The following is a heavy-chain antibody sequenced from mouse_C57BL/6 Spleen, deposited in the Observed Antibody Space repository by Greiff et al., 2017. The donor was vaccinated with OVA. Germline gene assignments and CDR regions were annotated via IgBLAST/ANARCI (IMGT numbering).Heavy chain of an antibody. J-gene: IGHJ4*01. CDR2: IYPRSGNT. V-gene: IGHV1-81*01. D-gene: IGHD2-3*01. CDR1: GYTFTSYG. CDR3: AREGFCDCYSFYAMDY. Sequence: VQLQQSGAELARPGASVKLSCKASGYTFTSYGISWVKQRPGQGLEWIGEIYPRSGNTYYNEKFKGKATLTADKSSSTAYMELRSLTSEDSAVYFCAREGFCDCYSFYAMDYWGRETSDTVST.